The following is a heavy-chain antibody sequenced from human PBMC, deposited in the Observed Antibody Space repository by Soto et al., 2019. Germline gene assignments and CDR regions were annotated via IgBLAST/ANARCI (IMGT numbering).Heavy chain of an antibody. CDR3: AGGGITGTTGTLDYYGMDV. J-gene: IGHJ6*02. CDR1: GGTFSSYA. D-gene: IGHD1-20*01. Sequence: QVQLVQSGAEVKKPGSSVKVSCKASGGTFSSYAISWVRQAPGQGLEWMGGIIPIFGTANYAQKCQGRVTITADESTSTAYMELSSLRSEDTAVYYCAGGGITGTTGTLDYYGMDVWGQGTTVTVSS. CDR2: IIPIFGTA. V-gene: IGHV1-69*01.